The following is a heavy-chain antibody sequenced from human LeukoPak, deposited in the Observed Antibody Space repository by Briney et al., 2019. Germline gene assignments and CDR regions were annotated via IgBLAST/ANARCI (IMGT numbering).Heavy chain of an antibody. CDR1: VASLSAYY. J-gene: IGHJ6*03. D-gene: IGHD3-3*02. CDR2: IFTTAST. Sequence: SETLSHTRTVSVASLSAYYWRCIRPPARKGPGWIGRIFTTASTDYHPSLKSRVTMTRDRSKNQRCLQLASVTAADTAVYYCARASDSIFSNYYHMDLWGKGITVTVSS. CDR3: ARASDSIFSNYYHMDL. V-gene: IGHV4-4*07.